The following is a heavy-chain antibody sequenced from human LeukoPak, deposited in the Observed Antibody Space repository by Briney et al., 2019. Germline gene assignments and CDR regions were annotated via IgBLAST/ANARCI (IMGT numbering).Heavy chain of an antibody. Sequence: ASVKVSCKASGYTFTSYDINWVRQATGQGLEWMGWMNPNSGNTGYAQKFQGRVTMTRNTSISTAYMELSSLRSEDTAVYYCARDPGVRAYYNGMDVWGRGTTVSVSS. D-gene: IGHD3-10*01. CDR1: GYTFTSYD. V-gene: IGHV1-8*01. CDR3: ARDPGVRAYYNGMDV. CDR2: MNPNSGNT. J-gene: IGHJ6*02.